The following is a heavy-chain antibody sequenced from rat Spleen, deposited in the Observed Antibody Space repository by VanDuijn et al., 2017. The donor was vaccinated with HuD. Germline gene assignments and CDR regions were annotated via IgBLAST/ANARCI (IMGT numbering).Heavy chain of an antibody. CDR2: INGAGST. Sequence: EVQLQESGPGLVKPSQSLSLTCSVTAYSITSSYRWNWIRKFQGNKLEWMGYINGAGSTNYNPSLKSRISITRDTAKNQFFLQVNSVTTEDTATYYCARYGIYNNWDNWFAYWGQGTLVTVSS. V-gene: IGHV3-3*01. J-gene: IGHJ3*01. D-gene: IGHD1-10*01. CDR3: ARYGIYNNWDNWFAY. CDR1: AYSITSSYR.